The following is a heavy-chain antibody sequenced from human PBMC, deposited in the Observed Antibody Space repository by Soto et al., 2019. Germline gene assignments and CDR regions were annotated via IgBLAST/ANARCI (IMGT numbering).Heavy chain of an antibody. Sequence: QVQLVQSGAEVEKPGSSVRVSCKASGDSFSKYTVNWVRQAPRQGLEWMGGIIPRFGTTNYAPTLQDRVTITADESMNTVYMELSSLRSEDTALYCCARGRGLYNSGRSQLDSWGQGTLVTVSS. J-gene: IGHJ4*02. CDR1: GDSFSKYT. CDR2: IIPRFGTT. D-gene: IGHD1-26*01. V-gene: IGHV1-69*01. CDR3: ARGRGLYNSGRSQLDS.